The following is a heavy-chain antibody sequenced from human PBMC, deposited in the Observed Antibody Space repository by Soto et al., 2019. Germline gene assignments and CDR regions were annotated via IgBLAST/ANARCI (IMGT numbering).Heavy chain of an antibody. CDR1: GFTLSNYY. CDR3: ARDRKYYYMDV. Sequence: GGSLGLSCAASGFTLSNYYINWVRQAPGKGLEWVSCISSGTTSTYYAESVRGRFTISRDNAKNSLYLQMSSLRAEDTAVYYSARDRKYYYMDVWGKGTTVTVSS. V-gene: IGHV3-48*01. J-gene: IGHJ6*03. CDR2: ISSGTTST.